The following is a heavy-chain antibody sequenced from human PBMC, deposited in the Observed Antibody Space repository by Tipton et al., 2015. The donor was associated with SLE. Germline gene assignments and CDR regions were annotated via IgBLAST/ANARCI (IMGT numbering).Heavy chain of an antibody. CDR1: GDSIKSHY. V-gene: IGHV4-59*11. J-gene: IGHJ5*02. Sequence: LRLSCTVSGDSIKSHYWTWIRQPPGKGLEWIGYIYYSGRTNYNPSLKSRVTISVDTSNNQFSLNLSSVTAADTAVYYCARGVYDFLTGPKRFDPWGQGTLVTVSP. CDR2: IYYSGRT. D-gene: IGHD3-9*01. CDR3: ARGVYDFLTGPKRFDP.